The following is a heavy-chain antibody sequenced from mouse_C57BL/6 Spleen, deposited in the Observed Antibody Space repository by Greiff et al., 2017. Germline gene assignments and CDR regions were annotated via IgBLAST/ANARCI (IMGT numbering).Heavy chain of an antibody. J-gene: IGHJ2*01. D-gene: IGHD2-4*01. CDR3: ARDNDHEDYYDY. CDR1: GYSITSGYY. CDR2: ISYDGSN. V-gene: IGHV3-6*01. Sequence: EVQLVESGPGLVKPSQSLSLTCSVTGYSITSGYYWNWIRQFPGNKLEWMGYISYDGSNNYNPSLKNRISITRDTSKNQFFLKLNSVTTEDTATYYCARDNDHEDYYDYWGQGATLTVSS.